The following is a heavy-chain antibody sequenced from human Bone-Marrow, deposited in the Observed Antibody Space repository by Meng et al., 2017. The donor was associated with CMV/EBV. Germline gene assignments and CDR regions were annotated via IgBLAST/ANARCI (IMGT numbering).Heavy chain of an antibody. CDR1: GFTFSSYG. CDR2: IWYDGSNK. J-gene: IGHJ6*02. D-gene: IGHD2-2*01. Sequence: GESLKISCAASGFTFSSYGMHWVRQAPGKGLEWVAVIWYDGSNKYYADSVKGRFTISRDNSKNTLYLQMNSLRAEDTAVYYCAKDIVDCSSTSGQYYYYYYGMDFWGQGTTVTVSS. CDR3: AKDIVDCSSTSGQYYYYYYGMDF. V-gene: IGHV3-33*06.